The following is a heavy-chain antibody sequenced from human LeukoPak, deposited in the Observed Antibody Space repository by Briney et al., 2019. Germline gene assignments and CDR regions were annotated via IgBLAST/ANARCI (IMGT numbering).Heavy chain of an antibody. V-gene: IGHV3-23*01. CDR3: AKESYSSGWDPYDY. CDR2: ISGSGGST. D-gene: IGHD6-19*01. J-gene: IGHJ4*02. Sequence: GGSLRLSCAASGFTFSNAWMSWVRQAPGKGLEWVSAISGSGGSTYYADSVKGRFTISRDNSKNTLYLQMNSLRAEDTAVYYCAKESYSSGWDPYDYWGQGTLVTVSS. CDR1: GFTFSNAW.